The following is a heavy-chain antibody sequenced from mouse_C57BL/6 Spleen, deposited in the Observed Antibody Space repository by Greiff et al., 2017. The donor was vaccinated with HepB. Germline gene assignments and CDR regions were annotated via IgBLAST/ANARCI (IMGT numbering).Heavy chain of an antibody. Sequence: QVQLQQPGAELVMPGASVKLSCKASGYTFTSYWMHWVKQRPGQGLEWIGEIDPSDSYTNYNQKFKGKSTLTVDKSSRTAYMQRSSLTSEDAAVYCSASGGSNYWYFDVWGTGTTVTVSS. CDR1: GYTFTSYW. J-gene: IGHJ1*03. CDR2: IDPSDSYT. CDR3: ASGGSNYWYFDV. D-gene: IGHD1-1*01. V-gene: IGHV1-69*01.